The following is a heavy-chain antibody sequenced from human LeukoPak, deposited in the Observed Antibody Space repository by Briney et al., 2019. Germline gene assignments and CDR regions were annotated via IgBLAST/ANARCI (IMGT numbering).Heavy chain of an antibody. Sequence: ASVKVSFKASGYTFTSYYMHWVRQPPGQGLEWMWIINPSCGSTSYAQQFQGRVTMTRDTSTSTVYTELSSLRSEDTAVYYCARAEAAAGRVAAPYTNHFDYWGQGTLVTVSS. CDR1: GYTFTSYY. CDR2: INPSCGST. V-gene: IGHV1-46*01. D-gene: IGHD6-13*01. CDR3: ARAEAAAGRVAAPYTNHFDY. J-gene: IGHJ4*02.